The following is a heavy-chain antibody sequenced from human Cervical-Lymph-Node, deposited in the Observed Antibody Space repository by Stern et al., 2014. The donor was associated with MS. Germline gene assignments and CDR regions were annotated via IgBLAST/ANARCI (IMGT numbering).Heavy chain of an antibody. Sequence: QVQLVQSGPGLVRPSETLSLTCTVSGDSLRSYYWNWIRQSPGKGLEWIGYIYYSGTTNYNPSLKSRVNISIDTSKNQFSLRLSSLTAADTAVYYCARAVTFDYWGRGILATVSS. CDR1: GDSLRSYY. D-gene: IGHD2/OR15-2a*01. CDR2: IYYSGTT. CDR3: ARAVTFDY. J-gene: IGHJ4*02. V-gene: IGHV4-59*01.